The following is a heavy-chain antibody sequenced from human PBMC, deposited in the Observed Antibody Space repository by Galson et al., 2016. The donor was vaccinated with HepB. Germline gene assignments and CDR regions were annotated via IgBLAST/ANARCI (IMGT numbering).Heavy chain of an antibody. CDR3: ARDSRIGVPSYYYAMDV. CDR1: GGGFSNYA. J-gene: IGHJ6*02. Sequence: SVKVSCKASGGGFSNYAISWVRQAPGQGLEWVGGIIPMLGTTNYAQKFLGRVTITADESTSTAYMELNRLRSEDTAMFFCARDSRIGVPSYYYAMDVWGQGTTVTVSS. D-gene: IGHD6-19*01. V-gene: IGHV1-69*13. CDR2: IIPMLGTT.